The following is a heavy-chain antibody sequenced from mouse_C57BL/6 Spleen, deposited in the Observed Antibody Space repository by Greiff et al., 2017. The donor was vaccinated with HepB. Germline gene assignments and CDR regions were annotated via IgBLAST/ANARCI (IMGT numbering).Heavy chain of an antibody. CDR1: GYSITSGYY. Sequence: EVQLVESGPGLVKPSQSLSLTCSVTGYSITSGYYWNWIRQFPGNKLEWMGYISYDGSNNYNPSLKNRISITRDTSKNQFFLQLNSVTTEDTATYYCARDGLLPYFDYWGQGTTRTVSS. CDR2: ISYDGSN. D-gene: IGHD2-3*01. V-gene: IGHV3-6*01. J-gene: IGHJ2*01. CDR3: ARDGLLPYFDY.